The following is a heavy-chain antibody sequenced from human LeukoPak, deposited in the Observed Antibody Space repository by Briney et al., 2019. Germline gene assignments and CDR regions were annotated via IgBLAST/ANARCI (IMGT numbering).Heavy chain of an antibody. Sequence: SETLSLTCTVSCGSISSYYWSWIRQPPGKGLEWIGYIYYSGSTNYNPSLKSRVTISVDTSKNQFSLKLSSVTAADTAVYYCARNGRSSSYWGAYDIWGQGTMVTVSS. CDR3: ARNGRSSSYWGAYDI. J-gene: IGHJ3*02. D-gene: IGHD2-15*01. CDR1: CGSISSYY. CDR2: IYYSGST. V-gene: IGHV4-59*01.